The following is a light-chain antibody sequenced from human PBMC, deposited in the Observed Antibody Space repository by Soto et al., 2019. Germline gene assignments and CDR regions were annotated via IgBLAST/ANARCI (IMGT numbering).Light chain of an antibody. V-gene: IGKV1-39*01. Sequence: IQLTQSPSSLSASVGDRVTIVCRESESISDYLNWYQLKSGEAPKVLIYSASTLRGGVPSRFSGTGSGTVFTLTISSLQPEDVATYYCQQTFSHLLSFGGGTTVEIK. CDR2: SAS. CDR3: QQTFSHLLS. CDR1: ESISDY. J-gene: IGKJ4*01.